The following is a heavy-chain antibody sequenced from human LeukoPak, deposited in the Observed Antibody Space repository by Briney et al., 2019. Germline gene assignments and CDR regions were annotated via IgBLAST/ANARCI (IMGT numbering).Heavy chain of an antibody. D-gene: IGHD3-22*01. CDR3: RGYREITMIVVGGYYFDY. J-gene: IGHJ4*02. Sequence: SETLSLTCTVSVGSISSSSYYWGWIRQPPGKGLEWIGSIYYSGSTYYNPSLKSRVTISVDTSKNQFSLKLSSVTAADTAVYYCRGYREITMIVVGGYYFDYWGQGTLVTVSS. V-gene: IGHV4-39*01. CDR1: VGSISSSSYY. CDR2: IYYSGST.